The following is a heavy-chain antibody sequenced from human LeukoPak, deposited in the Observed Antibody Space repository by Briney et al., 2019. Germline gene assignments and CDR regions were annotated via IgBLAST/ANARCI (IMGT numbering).Heavy chain of an antibody. J-gene: IGHJ4*02. CDR2: IYTSGST. Sequence: SETLSLTCTVSGGSISSGCYYWSWIRQPAGKGLEWIGRIYTSGSTNYNPPLKSRVTISVDTSKNQFSLKLSSVTAADTAVYYCARSYYYDSSGYLIGGYYFDYWGQGTLVTVSS. CDR3: ARSYYYDSSGYLIGGYYFDY. D-gene: IGHD3-22*01. CDR1: GGSISSGCYY. V-gene: IGHV4-61*02.